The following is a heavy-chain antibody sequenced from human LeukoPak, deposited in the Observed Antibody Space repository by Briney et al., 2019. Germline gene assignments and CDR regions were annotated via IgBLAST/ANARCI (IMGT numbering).Heavy chain of an antibody. CDR3: ARRGARYGSETGTIVDY. Sequence: SETLSLTCTVSGGSISSSSYYWGWIRQPPGKGLEWIGSIYYSGSTYYNPSLKSRVTISVDTSKNQFSLKLSSVTAADTAVYYCARRGARYGSETGTIVDYWGQGTLVTVSS. CDR2: IYYSGST. D-gene: IGHD1-1*01. J-gene: IGHJ4*02. CDR1: GGSISSSSYY. V-gene: IGHV4-39*01.